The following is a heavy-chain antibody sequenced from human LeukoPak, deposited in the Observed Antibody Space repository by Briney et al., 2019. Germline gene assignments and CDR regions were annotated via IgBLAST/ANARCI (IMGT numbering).Heavy chain of an antibody. CDR1: GFTFANAY. V-gene: IGHV3-15*01. CDR3: STGSYY. CDR2: IRSKRDGGTI. Sequence: GGSLRLSCAASGFTFANAYMTWVRQAPGKGLEWVGHIRSKRDGGTIDYAAPVKGRFTIASDDSKNTLFLNMNSLRSEDTAVYFCSTGSYYWGQGTPVTVSS. J-gene: IGHJ4*02.